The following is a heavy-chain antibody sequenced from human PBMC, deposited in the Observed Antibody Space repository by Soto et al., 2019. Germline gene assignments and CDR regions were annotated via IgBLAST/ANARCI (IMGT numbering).Heavy chain of an antibody. D-gene: IGHD3-10*01. V-gene: IGHV4-31*03. CDR1: GGSISSGGYY. J-gene: IGHJ3*02. Sequence: SETLSLTCTVSGGSISSGGYYWSWIRQHPGKGLEWIGYIYYIGSTYYNPSLKSRVSISVDTSKNQFSLKLSSVTVADTAVYYCARFYMVRGVMGAFDIWGQGTMVTVSS. CDR3: ARFYMVRGVMGAFDI. CDR2: IYYIGST.